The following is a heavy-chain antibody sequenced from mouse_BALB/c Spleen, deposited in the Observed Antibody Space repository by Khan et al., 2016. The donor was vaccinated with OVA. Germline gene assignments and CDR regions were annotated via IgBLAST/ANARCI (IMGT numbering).Heavy chain of an antibody. CDR3: TRQNYYGYALDY. CDR1: GYSITTNYA. D-gene: IGHD1-1*01. Sequence: EVELVESGPGLVKPSQSLSLTCTVTGYSITTNYAWSWIRQFPGNKLEWMGYISYSGYTNYTPSLKSRIFVTRDTTEHQFFLKCNSVTTEATATYCCTRQNYYGYALDYWGQGTSVTVSS. J-gene: IGHJ4*01. CDR2: ISYSGYT. V-gene: IGHV3-2*02.